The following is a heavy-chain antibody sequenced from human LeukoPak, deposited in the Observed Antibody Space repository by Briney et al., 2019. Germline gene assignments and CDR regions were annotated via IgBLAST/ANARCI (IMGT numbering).Heavy chain of an antibody. D-gene: IGHD3-10*01. V-gene: IGHV1-2*02. CDR1: GYTFTGYY. CDR2: INPNSGGT. J-gene: IGHJ4*02. CDR3: ARGGIPLIWYYFDS. Sequence: ASVKVSCKASGYTFTGYYMHWVRQAPGQGLEWMGWINPNSGGTNYAQKFQGRVTMTRDTSISTAYMKLSRLRSDDTAVYYCARGGIPLIWYYFDSWGQGTLVTVSS.